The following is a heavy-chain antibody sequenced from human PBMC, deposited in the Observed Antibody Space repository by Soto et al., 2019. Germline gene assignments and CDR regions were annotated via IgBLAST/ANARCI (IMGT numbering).Heavy chain of an antibody. V-gene: IGHV4-34*01. Sequence: SETLSLTCAVNGGPFGGFYWTWLRQSPGKGLEWIGEIHHGGSTNYNPSLKSRVTMSLDTSKNQFSLKLTSVTADDTAVYYCARGYRIPMVILTTNYFDSWGQGTPVTVSS. CDR1: GGPFGGFY. CDR2: IHHGGST. CDR3: ARGYRIPMVILTTNYFDS. D-gene: IGHD3-10*01. J-gene: IGHJ4*02.